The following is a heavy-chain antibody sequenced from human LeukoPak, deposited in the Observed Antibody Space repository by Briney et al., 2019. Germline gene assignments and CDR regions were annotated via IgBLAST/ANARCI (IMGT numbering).Heavy chain of an antibody. V-gene: IGHV3-33*01. CDR1: GFTFSSYS. Sequence: SGGSLRLSSAASGFTFSSYSMHWVRQAPGKGLEWGAVIWYDRSNKYYADHVKGRFTISRDNSKYTLYLQMNSLRAEDTAVYYCERDHFRYSDAFDIWGQRTMVTVSS. D-gene: IGHD2/OR15-2a*01. CDR2: IWYDRSNK. CDR3: ERDHFRYSDAFDI. J-gene: IGHJ3*02.